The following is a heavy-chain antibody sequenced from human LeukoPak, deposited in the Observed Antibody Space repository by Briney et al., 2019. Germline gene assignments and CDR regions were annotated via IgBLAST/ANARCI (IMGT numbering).Heavy chain of an antibody. V-gene: IGHV4-34*01. D-gene: IGHD3-22*01. CDR3: AIRSGYYYWGAFDT. CDR1: GGSFSGYY. J-gene: IGHJ3*02. Sequence: SETLSLTCAVYGGSFSGYYWSWIRQPPGKGLEWIGEINHSGSTNYNPSLKSRVTISVDTSKNQFSLKLSSVTAADTAVYYCAIRSGYYYWGAFDTWGQGTMVTVSS. CDR2: INHSGST.